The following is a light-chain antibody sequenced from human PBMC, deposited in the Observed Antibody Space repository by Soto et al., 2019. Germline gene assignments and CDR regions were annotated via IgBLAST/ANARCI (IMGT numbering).Light chain of an antibody. CDR3: SSYSGTNYHYV. CDR1: SSDAVVYNY. CDR2: EVS. Sequence: QSVLPQPPSASGSLGQSVTVSCSGASSDAVVYNYVSWYQQHPGKAPKLMIYEVSERPSGVPDRFSGSKSGNTASLTVSGLQADDEADYYCSSYSGTNYHYVFGTG. V-gene: IGLV2-8*01. J-gene: IGLJ1*01.